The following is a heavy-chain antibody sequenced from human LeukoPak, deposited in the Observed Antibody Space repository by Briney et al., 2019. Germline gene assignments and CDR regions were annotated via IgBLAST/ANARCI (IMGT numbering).Heavy chain of an antibody. Sequence: PGGSLRLSCAASGFTFSSFSMIWVRQAPGKGLVWVSRINSDGSSTRYADSVEGRFTISRDNAKNTLYLQMNSLRAEDTAVYYCARDTPGYSSSWDNWFGPWGQGTLVTVSS. D-gene: IGHD6-13*01. CDR3: ARDTPGYSSSWDNWFGP. V-gene: IGHV3-74*01. CDR1: GFTFSSFS. CDR2: INSDGSST. J-gene: IGHJ5*02.